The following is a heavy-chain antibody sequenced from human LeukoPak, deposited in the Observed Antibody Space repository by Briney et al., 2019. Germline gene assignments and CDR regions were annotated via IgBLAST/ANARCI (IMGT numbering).Heavy chain of an antibody. D-gene: IGHD3-22*01. J-gene: IGHJ4*02. CDR1: GYTFTSYG. V-gene: IGHV1-18*01. Sequence: ASVKVSCKASGYTFTSYGISWVRQAPGQGLEWMGWISAYNGNTNYAQKLQGRVIMTTDTSTSTAYMELRSLRSDDTAVYYCASGYYDSSPSDGFDYWGQGTLVTVSS. CDR2: ISAYNGNT. CDR3: ASGYYDSSPSDGFDY.